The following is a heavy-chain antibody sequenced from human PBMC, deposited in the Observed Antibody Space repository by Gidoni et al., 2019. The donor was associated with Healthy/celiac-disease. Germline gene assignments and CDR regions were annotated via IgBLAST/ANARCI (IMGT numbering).Heavy chain of an antibody. CDR2: IWYDGSNK. CDR1: GLTFSSYG. J-gene: IGHJ4*02. Sequence: QLQLVESGGGVVPPGRSLRRSCAASGLTFSSYGMHWVRQAPGKGLEWVAVIWYDGSNKYYADSVKGRFTISRDNSKNTLYLQMNSLRAEDTAVYYCARGDYGVESELGYWGQGTLVTVSS. V-gene: IGHV3-33*01. CDR3: ARGDYGVESELGY. D-gene: IGHD4-17*01.